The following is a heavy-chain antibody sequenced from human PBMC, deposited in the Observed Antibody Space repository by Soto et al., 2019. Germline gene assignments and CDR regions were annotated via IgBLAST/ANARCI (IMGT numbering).Heavy chain of an antibody. V-gene: IGHV1-18*04. D-gene: IGHD3-10*01. CDR2: ISAYSGDT. CDR3: ARLNFASEDY. Sequence: QVQLVQSGAEVKKPGALVKVSCKTSGYTFTSYGISWVRQAPGQGLEWMGWISAYSGDTVYAQKLQGRVTVTTDTSTSTAYMELRSLRSDDTAVYYCARLNFASEDYWGQGTLVTVSS. CDR1: GYTFTSYG. J-gene: IGHJ4*02.